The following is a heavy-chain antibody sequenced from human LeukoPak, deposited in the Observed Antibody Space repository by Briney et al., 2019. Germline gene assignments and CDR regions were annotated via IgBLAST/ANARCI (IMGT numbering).Heavy chain of an antibody. CDR1: GGSFSGYY. D-gene: IGHD2/OR15-2a*01. J-gene: IGHJ2*01. V-gene: IGHV4-34*01. CDR3: ARESMNWYFDL. Sequence: PSETLSLTCAVYGGSFSGYYWSWIRQPPGKGLEWIGEINHSGSTNYNPSLKSRVTISVDTSKNQFSLKLSSVTAADTAVYYCARESMNWYFDLWGRGTLVTVSS. CDR2: INHSGST.